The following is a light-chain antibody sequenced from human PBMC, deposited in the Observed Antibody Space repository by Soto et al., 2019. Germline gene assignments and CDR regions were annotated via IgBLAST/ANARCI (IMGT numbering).Light chain of an antibody. CDR3: QQYGSSPQT. CDR2: GAS. V-gene: IGKV3-20*01. J-gene: IGKJ1*01. CDR1: QSVGSSY. Sequence: EIVLTQSPGTLSLSPGERATLSCRASQSVGSSYLAWYQQKPGQAPRLLIYGASSRATGIPDRFSGSGSGTDFILTISRLEPEDFAVYYCQQYGSSPQTFGQGTKVEIK.